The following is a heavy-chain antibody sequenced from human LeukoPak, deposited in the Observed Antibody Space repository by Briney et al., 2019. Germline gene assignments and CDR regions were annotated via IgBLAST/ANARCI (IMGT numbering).Heavy chain of an antibody. CDR2: INPDSSSI. V-gene: IGHV3-48*04. CDR3: ARDSDIHCSGGRCTNFDY. D-gene: IGHD2-15*01. CDR1: GFTFSIYE. Sequence: GGSLRLSCAASGFTFSIYEMNWVRQAPGKGLEWISHINPDSSSIHYADSMKGRFTISRDNAKNSLYLQMNSLRAEDTAVYYCARDSDIHCSGGRCTNFDYRGQGTLVTVSS. J-gene: IGHJ4*02.